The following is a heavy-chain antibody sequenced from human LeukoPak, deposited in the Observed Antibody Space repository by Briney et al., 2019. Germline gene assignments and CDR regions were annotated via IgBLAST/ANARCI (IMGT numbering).Heavy chain of an antibody. V-gene: IGHV3-21*01. CDR3: ARDLWCSGGSCYSGFDY. CDR1: GFTFSSYS. D-gene: IGHD2-15*01. Sequence: GGSLRLSCAASGFTFSSYSMNWVRQAPGKGLEWVSSISSSSSYIYYADSVKGRFTISRDNAKNSLYLQMNSLRAEDTAVYYCARDLWCSGGSCYSGFDYWGQGTLVTVSS. CDR2: ISSSSSYI. J-gene: IGHJ4*02.